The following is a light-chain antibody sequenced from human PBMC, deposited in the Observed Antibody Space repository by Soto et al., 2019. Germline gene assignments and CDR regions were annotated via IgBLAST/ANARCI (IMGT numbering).Light chain of an antibody. Sequence: IQLTQSPSSLSASVGDSVTITCRASQGISRYLAWYQQKAGRAPKLLISAASTLQSGVPSRFSGSGSGTDFTLSISSMQPEEFATYYCQQRNTFPVTFGGGNKVDVK. CDR3: QQRNTFPVT. V-gene: IGKV1-9*01. CDR1: QGISRY. J-gene: IGKJ4*01. CDR2: AAS.